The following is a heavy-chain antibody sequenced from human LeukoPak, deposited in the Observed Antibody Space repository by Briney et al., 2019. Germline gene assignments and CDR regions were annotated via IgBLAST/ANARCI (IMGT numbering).Heavy chain of an antibody. CDR2: INHSGST. D-gene: IGHD1-1*01. V-gene: IGHV4-34*01. Sequence: PSETLSLTCAVYGGSFSGYYWSWIRQPPGKGLEWIGEINHSGSTNYNPSFKSRVTISVDTSKNQFSLKLSSVTAADTAVYYCARGRVRRFDYWGQGTLVTVSS. CDR1: GGSFSGYY. J-gene: IGHJ4*02. CDR3: ARGRVRRFDY.